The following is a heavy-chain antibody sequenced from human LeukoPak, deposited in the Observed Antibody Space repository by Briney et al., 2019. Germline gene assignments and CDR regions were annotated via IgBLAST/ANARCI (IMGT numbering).Heavy chain of an antibody. Sequence: TGGSLRLSCAASGFIFSSYWMNWIRQTPGKGLEWVASIKQDGSEKYYVDAAQGRFTISRDNAKNSLYLQMNSLRAEDTAVYYCARDGPAAGLYFDYWGQGMLVTVSS. V-gene: IGHV3-7*03. CDR3: ARDGPAAGLYFDY. D-gene: IGHD6-13*01. CDR2: IKQDGSEK. CDR1: GFIFSSYW. J-gene: IGHJ4*02.